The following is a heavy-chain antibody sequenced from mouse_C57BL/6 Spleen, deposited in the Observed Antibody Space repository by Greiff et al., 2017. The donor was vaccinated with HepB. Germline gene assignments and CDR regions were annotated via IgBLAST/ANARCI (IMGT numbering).Heavy chain of an antibody. J-gene: IGHJ3*01. CDR3: ARGPTGTFAY. CDR2: IDPSDSYT. D-gene: IGHD4-1*01. V-gene: IGHV1-69*01. CDR1: GYTFTSYW. Sequence: QVQLQQPGAELVMPGASVKLSCKASGYTFTSYWMHWVKQRPGQGLEWIGEIDPSDSYTNYNQKFKGKSTLTVDKSSSTAYMQLSSLTSEDSAVYYCARGPTGTFAYWGQGTLVTVSA.